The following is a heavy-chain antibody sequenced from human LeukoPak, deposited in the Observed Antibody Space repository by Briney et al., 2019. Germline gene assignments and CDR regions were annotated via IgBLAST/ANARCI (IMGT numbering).Heavy chain of an antibody. Sequence: GGSLRLSCAASGFTLSSYSMNWVRQAPGKGLEWVSSITGSSSYKDYADSVKGRFTISRDNAKNSLYLQMNSLRAEDTAVYYCSRSAEGDYWGQGTLVTVSS. CDR1: GFTLSSYS. CDR2: ITGSSSYK. J-gene: IGHJ4*02. CDR3: SRSAEGDY. V-gene: IGHV3-21*01.